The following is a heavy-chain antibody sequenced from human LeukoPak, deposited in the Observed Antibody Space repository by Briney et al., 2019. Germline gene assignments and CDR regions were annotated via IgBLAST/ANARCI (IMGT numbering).Heavy chain of an antibody. CDR3: ARDDGYNFWYFDY. CDR2: MYYSGST. Sequence: AETLSLTCTVSGGSISSYYWSWIRHPPGKGLEWIAYMYYSGSTNYNPSLTSRVTISVDTSKNQFSLQLSSVTAADTAVYYCARDDGYNFWYFDYWGQGTLVTVSS. D-gene: IGHD5-24*01. CDR1: GGSISSYY. J-gene: IGHJ4*02. V-gene: IGHV4-59*01.